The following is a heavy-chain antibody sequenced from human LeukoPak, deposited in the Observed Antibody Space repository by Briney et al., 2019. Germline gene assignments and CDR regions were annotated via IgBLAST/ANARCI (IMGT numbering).Heavy chain of an antibody. V-gene: IGHV1-2*06. CDR1: GYTFTGYY. J-gene: IGHJ4*02. D-gene: IGHD6-6*01. CDR2: INPNSGGT. Sequence: GASVKVSCKASGYTFTGYYMHWVRQAPGQGLEWMGRINPNSGGTNYAQKFQGRVTMTRDTSISTAYMEPSRLSSDDTSVYYCARSSSFYYFDYWGQGTLVTVSS. CDR3: ARSSSFYYFDY.